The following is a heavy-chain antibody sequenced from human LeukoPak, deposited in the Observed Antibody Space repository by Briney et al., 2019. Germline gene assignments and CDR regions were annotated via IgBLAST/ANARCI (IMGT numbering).Heavy chain of an antibody. CDR1: GFTLSSYW. V-gene: IGHV3-7*01. Sequence: GGSLRLSCAASGFTLSSYWMSWVRQAPGKGLEWAANIKQDGSEKYYVDSVKGRFTISRDNAKNSLYLQMNSLRAEDTAVYYCARLRYHDFWSGYWKYYYYMDVWGKGTTVTVSS. J-gene: IGHJ6*03. CDR3: ARLRYHDFWSGYWKYYYYMDV. D-gene: IGHD3-3*01. CDR2: IKQDGSEK.